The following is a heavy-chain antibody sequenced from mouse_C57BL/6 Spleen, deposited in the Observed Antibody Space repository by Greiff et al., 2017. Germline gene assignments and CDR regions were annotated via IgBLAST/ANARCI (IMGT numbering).Heavy chain of an antibody. V-gene: IGHV1-72*01. CDR1: GYTFTSYW. Sequence: QVQLKQPGAELVKPGASVKLSCKASGYTFTSYWMHWVKQRPGRGLEWIGRIDPNSGGTKYNEKFKSKATLTVDKPSSTAYMQLSSLTSEDSAVYYCAAYDYENWYFDVWGTGTTVTVSS. J-gene: IGHJ1*03. CDR3: AAYDYENWYFDV. CDR2: IDPNSGGT. D-gene: IGHD2-4*01.